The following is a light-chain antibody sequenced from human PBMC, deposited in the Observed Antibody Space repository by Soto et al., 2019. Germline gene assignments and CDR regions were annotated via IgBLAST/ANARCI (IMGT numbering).Light chain of an antibody. CDR2: KAS. CDR1: QTIDSW. V-gene: IGKV1-5*03. Sequence: IQMTQFPSTLSASVGDRVTITCRASQTIDSWVAWYQQKPGKAPKLLIFKASILQSGVPSRFSGSGSGAEFTLTISSLQPDDSASYYCQQYASYSSLTFGGGTKVEI. CDR3: QQYASYSSLT. J-gene: IGKJ4*01.